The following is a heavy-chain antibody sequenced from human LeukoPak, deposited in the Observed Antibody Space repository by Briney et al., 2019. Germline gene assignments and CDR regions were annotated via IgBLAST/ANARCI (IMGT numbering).Heavy chain of an antibody. D-gene: IGHD3-10*01. J-gene: IGHJ6*04. Sequence: GGSLRLSCAASGFTFSSYWMSWVRQAPGKGLEWVANIKQDGSEKYYVDSVKGRFTISRDNAKNSLYLQMSSLRAEDTAVYYCARVGVRGYGSGSYYYYYGMDVWGKGTTVTVSS. CDR1: GFTFSSYW. CDR3: ARVGVRGYGSGSYYYYYGMDV. CDR2: IKQDGSEK. V-gene: IGHV3-7*03.